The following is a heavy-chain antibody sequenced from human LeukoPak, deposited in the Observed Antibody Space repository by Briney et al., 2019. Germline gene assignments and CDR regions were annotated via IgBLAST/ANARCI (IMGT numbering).Heavy chain of an antibody. CDR3: ATDFISHYYDSSLDY. CDR1: GYTLTELS. V-gene: IGHV1-24*01. Sequence: ASVKVSCKVSGYTLTELSMHWVRQAPGKGHEWMGGFDPEDGETIYAQKFQGRGTMTQDTSTDTAYMELSSLGSEDTAVYYCATDFISHYYDSSLDYWGQGTLVTVSS. D-gene: IGHD3-22*01. CDR2: FDPEDGET. J-gene: IGHJ4*02.